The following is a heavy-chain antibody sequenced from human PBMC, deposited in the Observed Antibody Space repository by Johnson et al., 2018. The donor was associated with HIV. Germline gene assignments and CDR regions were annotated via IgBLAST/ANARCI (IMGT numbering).Heavy chain of an antibody. Sequence: VQLVESGGVVVQPGGYLRLSCAASGFTFDDYTMHWVRQAPGKGLEWVSLISWDGGSTYYAASVKGRFTISRDNAKNSLFLQMNSLRAEEAAVYYCARAVWLFHDPFDIWGQGTMVTVSS. V-gene: IGHV3-43*01. D-gene: IGHD3-22*01. CDR3: ARAVWLFHDPFDI. J-gene: IGHJ3*02. CDR2: ISWDGGST. CDR1: GFTFDDYT.